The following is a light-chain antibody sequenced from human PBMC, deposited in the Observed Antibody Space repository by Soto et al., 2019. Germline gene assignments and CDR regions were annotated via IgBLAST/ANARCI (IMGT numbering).Light chain of an antibody. J-gene: IGKJ2*01. Sequence: DIQMTQSPSTLSASAGDRVTITCRASQSIGNWLAWYHQKPGKAPKLLIYDASSLESGVPSRFSGSGSGTEFTLTVSSLQPDDFATFYCQQYDSYPYTFGQGTKLEIK. CDR2: DAS. CDR3: QQYDSYPYT. CDR1: QSIGNW. V-gene: IGKV1-5*01.